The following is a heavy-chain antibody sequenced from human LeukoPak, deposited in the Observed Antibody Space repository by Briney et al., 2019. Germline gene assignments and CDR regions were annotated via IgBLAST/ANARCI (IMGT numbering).Heavy chain of an antibody. J-gene: IGHJ4*02. Sequence: PGGSLRLSCTASGFTFSGYGMSWVRQAPGKGVEWVAAISDSGGTTYYADSVKGRFTISRDNSKNTLYLQMNNLRAEDTAVYYCANTKLGPSEWWGRGTLVTVSP. V-gene: IGHV3-23*01. D-gene: IGHD7-27*01. CDR2: ISDSGGTT. CDR1: GFTFSGYG. CDR3: ANTKLGPSEW.